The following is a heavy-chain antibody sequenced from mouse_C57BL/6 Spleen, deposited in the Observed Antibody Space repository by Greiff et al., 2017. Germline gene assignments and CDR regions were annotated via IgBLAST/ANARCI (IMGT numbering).Heavy chain of an antibody. J-gene: IGHJ4*01. CDR3: ARGPPTYYYAMDY. D-gene: IGHD2-10*01. CDR2: IYPGSGST. CDR1: GYTFTSYW. Sequence: VQLQQSGAELVMPGASVKLSCKASGYTFTSYWMHWVKQRPGQGLEWIGDIYPGSGSTNYNEKFKSKATLTVDTSSSTAYMQLSSLTSEDSAVYYGARGPPTYYYAMDYWGQGTSVTVSS. V-gene: IGHV1-55*01.